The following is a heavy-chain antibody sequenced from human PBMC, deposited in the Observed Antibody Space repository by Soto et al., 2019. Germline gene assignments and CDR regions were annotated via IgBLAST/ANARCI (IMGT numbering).Heavy chain of an antibody. Sequence: QVHLLQSGAEVKKPGSSVKVSCKASGGSFGSVAFNWVRQAPGQGLEWMGGIIPIFGAPRYAQRFQGRVTLSADKSTTTVFMERNSLRSDDTADYYCANMRMAVGGTAPYSYDVDVLGQGTTVIVSS. CDR1: GGSFGSVA. J-gene: IGHJ6*02. CDR3: ANMRMAVGGTAPYSYDVDV. V-gene: IGHV1-69*06. D-gene: IGHD6-19*01. CDR2: IIPIFGAP.